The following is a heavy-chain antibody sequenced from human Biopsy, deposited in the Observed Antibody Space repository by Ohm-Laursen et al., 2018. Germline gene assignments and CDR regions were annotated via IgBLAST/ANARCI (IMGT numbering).Heavy chain of an antibody. CDR3: ARDETGSSVFGPYYYGMDV. D-gene: IGHD3-9*01. J-gene: IGHJ6*02. V-gene: IGHV1-46*01. Sequence: SVKVSCKSSGYSFTKYYINWVRQAPGQGLEWMGIINPTGGTTSYAEKFQGRVTLTRDTSTGTVYLELNSLIYEDTALYYCARDETGSSVFGPYYYGMDVWGQGATVTVSS. CDR2: INPTGGTT. CDR1: GYSFTKYY.